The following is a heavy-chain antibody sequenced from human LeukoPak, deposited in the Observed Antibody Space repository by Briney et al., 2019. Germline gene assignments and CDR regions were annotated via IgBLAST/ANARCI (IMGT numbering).Heavy chain of an antibody. J-gene: IGHJ5*02. CDR2: IIPIFGTA. D-gene: IGHD2-2*01. Sequence: ASVKVSCKASGGTFSSYAISWVRQAPGQGLEWTGGIIPIFGTANYAQKFQGRVTITADESTSTAYMELSSLRSEDTAVYYCARHVVVVVPAPRWWFDPWGQGTLVTVSS. CDR1: GGTFSSYA. V-gene: IGHV1-69*13. CDR3: ARHVVVVVPAPRWWFDP.